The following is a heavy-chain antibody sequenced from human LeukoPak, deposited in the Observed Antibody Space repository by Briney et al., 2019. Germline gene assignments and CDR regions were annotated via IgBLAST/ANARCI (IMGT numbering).Heavy chain of an antibody. CDR1: GYSFTSYW. V-gene: IGHV5-51*01. CDR2: IYLGDFTT. J-gene: IGHJ4*02. D-gene: IGHD6-19*01. Sequence: GESLKISCKASGYSFTSYWIAWVRQMPGKGLEGMGIIYLGDFTTRYSPSLQGPVTISADTSISTAYLQWSSLKASDTAMYYCARLDPGYSSGWYFDYWGQGTLVTVSS. CDR3: ARLDPGYSSGWYFDY.